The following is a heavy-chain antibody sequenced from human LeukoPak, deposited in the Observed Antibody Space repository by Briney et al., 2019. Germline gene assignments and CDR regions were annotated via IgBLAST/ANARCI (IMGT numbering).Heavy chain of an antibody. CDR1: GFTFSSYW. J-gene: IGHJ5*02. Sequence: PGGSLRLSCAASGFTFSSYWMHWVRQAPGKGLEWVSRIKTDGSSTNYADSVKGRFTISRDNAKNSLYLQMNSLRAEDTAVYYCARDRWFDPWGQGTLVTVSS. V-gene: IGHV3-74*01. CDR3: ARDRWFDP. CDR2: IKTDGSST.